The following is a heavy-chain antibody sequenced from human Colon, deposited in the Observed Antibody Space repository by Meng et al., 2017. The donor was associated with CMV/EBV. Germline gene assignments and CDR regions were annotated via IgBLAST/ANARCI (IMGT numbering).Heavy chain of an antibody. CDR2: ISHDGAKK. CDR1: GFTFSAYP. J-gene: IGHJ5*02. Sequence: GGSLRLSCAASGFTFSAYPIHWVRQAPGKGLEWVAIISHDGAKKNYGESVKGRFTISRDNSQKTVTVQMNSLRGDDTAVYYCVRASNSSFDPWGQGTLVTVSS. V-gene: IGHV3-30*04. CDR3: VRASNSSFDP. D-gene: IGHD4-11*01.